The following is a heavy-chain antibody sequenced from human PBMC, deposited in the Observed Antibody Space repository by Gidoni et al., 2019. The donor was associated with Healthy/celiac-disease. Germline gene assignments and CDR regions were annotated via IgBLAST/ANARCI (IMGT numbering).Heavy chain of an antibody. CDR2: RWYDGSNK. V-gene: IGHV3-33*01. J-gene: IGHJ4*02. CDR1: GFTFSSYG. Sequence: QVQLVESGGGVVQPGRSLRLSCAASGFTFSSYGMHWVRQAPGKGLEWVAVRWYDGSNKYYADSVKGRFTISRDNSKNTLYLQMNSLRAEDTAVYYCARDHLIQLPDYWGQGTLVTVSS. D-gene: IGHD5-18*01. CDR3: ARDHLIQLPDY.